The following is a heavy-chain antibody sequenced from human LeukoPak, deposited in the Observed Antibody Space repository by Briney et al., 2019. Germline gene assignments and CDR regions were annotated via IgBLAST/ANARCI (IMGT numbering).Heavy chain of an antibody. J-gene: IGHJ4*02. CDR3: VKSGGYGLIDY. CDR2: IYYTGST. CDR1: GASISGSGYY. V-gene: IGHV4-39*01. Sequence: SETLSLTCAASGASISGSGYYLGWIRQPPGKGLEWIGNIYYTGSTYYNASLQSRVTISIDMSKNQFPLRLSSVTAADTAMYYCVKSGGYGLIDYWGQGTLVTVSS. D-gene: IGHD6-19*01.